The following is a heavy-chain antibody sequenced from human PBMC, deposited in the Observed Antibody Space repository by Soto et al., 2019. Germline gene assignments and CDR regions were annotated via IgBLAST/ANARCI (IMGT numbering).Heavy chain of an antibody. J-gene: IGHJ6*02. CDR2: IIPIFGTA. CDR3: ASPYCSSTSCYTGHYYYGMDV. CDR1: GGTFSSYA. V-gene: IGHV1-69*01. Sequence: QVQLVQSGAEVKKPGSSVKVSCKASGGTFSSYAISWVRQAPGQGLEWMGGIIPIFGTANYAQKFQGRVTITADESTSTAYMELSSLRSEDTAVYYCASPYCSSTSCYTGHYYYGMDVWGQGTTVTVSS. D-gene: IGHD2-2*02.